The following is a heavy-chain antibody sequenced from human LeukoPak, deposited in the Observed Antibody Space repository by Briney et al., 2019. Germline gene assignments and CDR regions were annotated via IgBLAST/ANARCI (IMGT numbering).Heavy chain of an antibody. J-gene: IGHJ4*02. Sequence: SETLSLTCTVSGYSISSGYYWGWIRQPPGKWLEWIGSMYHSGSTYYNPSLKSRVTMSADTSKNQFSLKLSSVTAAGTAVYYCARRFRVVHYWGQGTLVTVSS. CDR2: MYHSGST. V-gene: IGHV4-38-2*02. CDR3: ARRFRVVHY. D-gene: IGHD2-21*01. CDR1: GYSISSGYY.